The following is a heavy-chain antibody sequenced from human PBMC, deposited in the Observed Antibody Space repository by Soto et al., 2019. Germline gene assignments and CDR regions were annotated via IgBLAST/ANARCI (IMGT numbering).Heavy chain of an antibody. J-gene: IGHJ4*02. CDR3: ARDDMYYDILSGYSNFDY. CDR1: GFTFSSYA. CDR2: ISYDGSNK. Sequence: PGGSLRLSCAASGFTFSSYAMHWVRQAPGKGLEWVAVISYDGSNKYYADSVKRRFTISRDNAKNTLYLQMNSLRAEDTAVYYCARDDMYYDILSGYSNFDYWGQGTLVTVSS. V-gene: IGHV3-30-3*01. D-gene: IGHD3-9*01.